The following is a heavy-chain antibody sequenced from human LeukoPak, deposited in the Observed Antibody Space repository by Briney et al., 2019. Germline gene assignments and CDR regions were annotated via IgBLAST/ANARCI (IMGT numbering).Heavy chain of an antibody. V-gene: IGHV4-34*01. Sequence: SXIRQPXXXGLXXXGEINHSGSTNYNPSLKSRVTISVDTSKNQFSLKLSSVTAADTAVYYCARVPAGYYDFWSAQVTGWFDPWGQGTLVTVSS. CDR3: ARVPAGYYDFWSAQVTGWFDP. D-gene: IGHD3-3*01. CDR2: INHSGST. J-gene: IGHJ5*02.